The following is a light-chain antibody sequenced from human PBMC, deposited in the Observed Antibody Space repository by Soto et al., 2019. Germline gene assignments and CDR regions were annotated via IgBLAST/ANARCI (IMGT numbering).Light chain of an antibody. V-gene: IGLV2-14*01. CDR1: SSDVGGYNY. Sequence: QSALTQSASVSGSPGQSMTISCTGTSSDVGGYNYVSWYQQHPGKAPKLIIYDVSNRPSGVSTRFSGSKSGNTASLTISGLQAEDEADYSCSSYTSTNSWVFGGGTKLTVL. J-gene: IGLJ3*02. CDR2: DVS. CDR3: SSYTSTNSWV.